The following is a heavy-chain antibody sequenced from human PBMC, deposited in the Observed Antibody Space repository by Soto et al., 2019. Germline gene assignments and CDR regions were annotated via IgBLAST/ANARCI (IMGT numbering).Heavy chain of an antibody. V-gene: IGHV4-31*03. CDR2: IHYSGST. D-gene: IGHD3-10*01. J-gene: IGHJ4*02. CDR1: GGSVSNGGYY. CDR3: ARLRGSGIYSAYYFDP. Sequence: QVHLQESGPGLVKPSQTLSLTCTVSGGSVSNGGYYWSWIRQHPGKGLEWIGYIHYSGSTYYSSTLKSRIAISADTSKDRFSLELTSVTAAETAVYYCARLRGSGIYSAYYFDPWGKGALVTVSS.